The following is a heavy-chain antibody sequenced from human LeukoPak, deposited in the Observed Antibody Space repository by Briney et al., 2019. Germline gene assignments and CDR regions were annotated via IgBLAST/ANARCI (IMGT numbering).Heavy chain of an antibody. CDR3: ARGHERRDGCNQFDY. CDR2: IYYSGST. D-gene: IGHD5-24*01. V-gene: IGHV4-59*01. J-gene: IGHJ4*02. Sequence: SETLSLTCTVSGGSISSYYWSWIRQPPGKGLEWIGYIYYSGSTNYNPSLKSRVTISVDTSKNQFSLKLSSVTAADTAVYYCARGHERRDGCNQFDYWGQGTLVTVSS. CDR1: GGSISSYY.